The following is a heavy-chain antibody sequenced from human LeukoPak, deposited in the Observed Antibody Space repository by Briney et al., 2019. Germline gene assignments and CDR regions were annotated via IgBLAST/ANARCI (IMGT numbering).Heavy chain of an antibody. D-gene: IGHD5-18*01. CDR1: GFTFSSYA. CDR3: ARDYLTGPGYSYGTSPTMDV. Sequence: GGSLRLSCAASGFTFSSYAMSWVRQAPGKGLEWVSAISGSGGSTYYADSVKGRFTISRDNSKNTLYLQMNSLRAEDTAVYYCARDYLTGPGYSYGTSPTMDVWGKGTTVTVSS. V-gene: IGHV3-23*01. J-gene: IGHJ6*04. CDR2: ISGSGGST.